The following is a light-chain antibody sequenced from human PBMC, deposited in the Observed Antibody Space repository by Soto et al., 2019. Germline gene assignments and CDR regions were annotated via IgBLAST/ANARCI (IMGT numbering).Light chain of an antibody. CDR2: GAS. V-gene: IGKV3-15*01. CDR1: QSVSGN. Sequence: EIVMTQSPATLSVSPGERATLSCRASQSVSGNLAWYQQKPGQAPRLLIYGASTRATGITVRFSGSGSGTEFTLTISSLQSEDFAVYYCQQYNNWPQTFGQGTKVENK. J-gene: IGKJ1*01. CDR3: QQYNNWPQT.